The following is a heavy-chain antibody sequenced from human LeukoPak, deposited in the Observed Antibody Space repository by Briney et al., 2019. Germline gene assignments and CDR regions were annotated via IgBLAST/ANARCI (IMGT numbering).Heavy chain of an antibody. CDR1: GYTLTELS. J-gene: IGHJ4*02. Sequence: ASVKVSCKVSGYTLTELSMHWVRQAPGKGLEWMGGFDPENDKTIYSQKFQGRVTMTEDTSTDTAYMDLSSPRSEDTAVYYCAILLVGLNTFDYWGQGTLVTVSS. D-gene: IGHD1-26*01. CDR2: FDPENDKT. CDR3: AILLVGLNTFDY. V-gene: IGHV1-24*01.